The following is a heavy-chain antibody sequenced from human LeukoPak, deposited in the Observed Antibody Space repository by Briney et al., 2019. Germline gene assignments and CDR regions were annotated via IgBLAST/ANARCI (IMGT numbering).Heavy chain of an antibody. V-gene: IGHV4-61*02. J-gene: IGHJ4*02. Sequence: PSETLSLTCTVSGGSISSGSYYWSWIRQPAGKGLEWIGRIYTSGSTNYNPSLKSRVTISVDTSKNHFSVKLSSVTAADTAVYYCARSIRGYSSGWYYFDYWGQGTLITVSS. D-gene: IGHD6-19*01. CDR3: ARSIRGYSSGWYYFDY. CDR1: GGSISSGSYY. CDR2: IYTSGST.